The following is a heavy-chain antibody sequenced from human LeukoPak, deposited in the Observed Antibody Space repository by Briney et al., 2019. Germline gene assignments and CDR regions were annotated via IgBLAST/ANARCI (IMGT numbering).Heavy chain of an antibody. Sequence: GGSLRLSCVASGLTFTTYWMHWVRQAPGKGLVWVSRINGDGSNSNYADSVKGRFTISRDNARNTLYLQMNGLRAEDTALYYCARTPPTSHFDFWGQGTLVTVSS. D-gene: IGHD2-15*01. CDR2: INGDGSNS. V-gene: IGHV3-74*01. J-gene: IGHJ4*02. CDR3: ARTPPTSHFDF. CDR1: GLTFTTYW.